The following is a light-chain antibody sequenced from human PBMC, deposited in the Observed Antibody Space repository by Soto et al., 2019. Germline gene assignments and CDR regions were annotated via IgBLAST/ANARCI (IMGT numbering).Light chain of an antibody. V-gene: IGKV3-20*01. J-gene: IGKJ1*01. CDR3: QKYVSSPWA. CDR1: QSVSSY. Sequence: EIVLTQSPATLSLSPGERSTLSCRASQSVSSYLAWYQQKPGQAPRLLIYDASNRATGIPDRFSGSGSGTDLTLTISRLEPEDFAVYYCQKYVSSPWAFGQGTKVDIK. CDR2: DAS.